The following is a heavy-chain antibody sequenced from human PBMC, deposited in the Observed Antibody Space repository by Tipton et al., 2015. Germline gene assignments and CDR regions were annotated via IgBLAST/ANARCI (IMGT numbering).Heavy chain of an antibody. Sequence: QSGAEVKKPGASVKVSCKASGYMFTRNGFSWVRQAPGQGLEWMGWIRTYNGNTNYAQKFQGRVTMTTDTSTSTAYMELRSLRSDDTAVYYCARALTYSGYDYWFDPWGQGTLVTVSS. J-gene: IGHJ5*02. D-gene: IGHD5-12*01. CDR1: GYMFTRNG. CDR2: IRTYNGNT. CDR3: ARALTYSGYDYWFDP. V-gene: IGHV1-18*01.